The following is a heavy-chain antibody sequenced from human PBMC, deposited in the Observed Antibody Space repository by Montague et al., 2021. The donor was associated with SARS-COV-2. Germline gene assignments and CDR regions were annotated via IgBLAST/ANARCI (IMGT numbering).Heavy chain of an antibody. V-gene: IGHV4-39*07. D-gene: IGHD6-13*01. J-gene: IGHJ6*02. CDR2: IYYSGDT. Sequence: SETLSLTCSFSGGSISTGSYYWSWIRQPPRKGLEWIGSIYYSGDTNYNPSLKSRVTISVDTSKNQFSLKLSSVTAADTAVYYCARLGRQQLVRLSGMDVWGQGTTVTVSS. CDR3: ARLGRQQLVRLSGMDV. CDR1: GGSISTGSYY.